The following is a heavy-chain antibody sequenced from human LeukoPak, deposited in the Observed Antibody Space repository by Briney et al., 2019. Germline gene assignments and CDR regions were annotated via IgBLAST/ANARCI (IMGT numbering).Heavy chain of an antibody. CDR1: GFIFSNHA. V-gene: IGHV3-23*01. Sequence: GGSLRLSCAASGFIFSNHAMSWVRQAPGKGLEWVSGISGSDGTTYYADSVKGRFTISRDNPKNTLYLQMNSLRAEDTAVYYCAKEAGSRYSTAAVDYWGQGTLVTVSS. J-gene: IGHJ4*02. D-gene: IGHD6-13*01. CDR3: AKEAGSRYSTAAVDY. CDR2: ISGSDGTT.